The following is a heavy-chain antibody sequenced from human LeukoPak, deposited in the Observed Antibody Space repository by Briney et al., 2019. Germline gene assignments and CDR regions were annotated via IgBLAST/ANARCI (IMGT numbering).Heavy chain of an antibody. CDR2: IYPGDSDT. J-gene: IGHJ6*03. CDR3: ARTQARFYYMDV. CDR1: GYTFTSYW. V-gene: IGHV5-51*01. Sequence: GESLQISGQGSGYTFTSYWIGWARQLPGKGLGWMGIIYPGDSDTTYSPSFQGQVTISADKSISTAYLQWSSLKASDTAMYYCARTQARFYYMDVWGKGTTVTVSS.